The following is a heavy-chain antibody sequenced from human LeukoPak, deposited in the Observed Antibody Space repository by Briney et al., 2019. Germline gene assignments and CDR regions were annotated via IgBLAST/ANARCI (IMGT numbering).Heavy chain of an antibody. J-gene: IGHJ3*02. CDR3: ARAITMVRGVTLGAFDI. CDR1: GDTFSSYA. Sequence: ASVKVSCKASGDTFSSYAISWVRQAPGQGLEWMGGIIPIFGTANYAQKFQGRVTITTDESTSTAYMELSSLRSEDTAVYYCARAITMVRGVTLGAFDIWGQGTMVTVSS. V-gene: IGHV1-69*05. D-gene: IGHD3-10*01. CDR2: IIPIFGTA.